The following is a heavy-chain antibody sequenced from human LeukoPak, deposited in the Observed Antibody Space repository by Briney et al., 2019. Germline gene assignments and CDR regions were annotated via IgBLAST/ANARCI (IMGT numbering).Heavy chain of an antibody. CDR2: MYASGTT. CDR3: ARDVDLVVAGATNWFDP. CDR1: GGSISSYY. J-gene: IGHJ5*02. Sequence: SETLSLTCTVSGGSISSYYWSWLRQPAGKGLEWIGRMYASGTTDYNPSLWSRVAISLDTSQNQFSLKLSSVTAEDTAVYYCARDVDLVVAGATNWFDPWGQGILVTVSS. V-gene: IGHV4-4*07. D-gene: IGHD2-15*01.